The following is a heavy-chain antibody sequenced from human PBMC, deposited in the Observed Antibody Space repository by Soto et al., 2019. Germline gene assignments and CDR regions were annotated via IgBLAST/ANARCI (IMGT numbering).Heavy chain of an antibody. CDR3: ARFQPTGDSGYLNL. CDR1: GASISSWRYY. CDR2: ISGTAQI. Sequence: QVQLQESGPGLVKPSQTLSVTCSVSGASISSWRYYWSWVRQPPGKGLEWIGYISGTAQIDYSSSAVKRRVTLSANTPNNQYSLKLTSVTAADTALYYCARFQPTGDSGYLNLWGQGTLVTVSP. D-gene: IGHD6-25*01. V-gene: IGHV4-30-4*01. J-gene: IGHJ4*01.